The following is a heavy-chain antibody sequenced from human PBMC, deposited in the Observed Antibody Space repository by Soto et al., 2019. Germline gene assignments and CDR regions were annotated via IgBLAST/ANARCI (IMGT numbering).Heavy chain of an antibody. Sequence: PSETLSLTCAVSGFSISSGNYWGWIRKHPGKGLEXXGXXYXVXXXYXXPSLKSRVSISIDLSKNQFSPKLTSVTAADTAAYYCARARWYDAFNVWGQGTVVTVSS. J-gene: IGHJ3*01. CDR3: ARARWYDAFNV. V-gene: IGHV4-38-2*01. CDR2: XYXVXXX. D-gene: IGHD2-15*01. CDR1: GFSISSGNY.